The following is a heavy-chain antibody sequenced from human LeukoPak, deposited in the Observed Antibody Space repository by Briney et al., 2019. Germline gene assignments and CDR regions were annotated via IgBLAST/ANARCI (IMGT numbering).Heavy chain of an antibody. Sequence: GGSLRLSCAASGFTFSDYYMTWIRQAPGKGLEWVSYISSSSSYTNYADSVKGRFTISRDNAKNSLYVQMNSLRAEDTAVYYCASGGGSSSAYFDYWGPGTLVTVSS. CDR1: GFTFSDYY. V-gene: IGHV3-11*06. D-gene: IGHD6-6*01. J-gene: IGHJ4*02. CDR2: ISSSSSYT. CDR3: ASGGGSSSAYFDY.